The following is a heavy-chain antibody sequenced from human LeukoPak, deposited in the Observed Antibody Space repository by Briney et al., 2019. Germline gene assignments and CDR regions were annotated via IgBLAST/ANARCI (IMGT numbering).Heavy chain of an antibody. J-gene: IGHJ4*02. Sequence: GGSMRLSCAASGFTLSNYAMHWVRQPAGEGLEWVSALGTAGDTFYPGSVKGRFTISRDNAKKSLFLQMNSLRAEDTAVYYCARQNTPHGNFDYWGQGTLVTVSS. D-gene: IGHD5-24*01. V-gene: IGHV3-13*01. CDR3: ARQNTPHGNFDY. CDR1: GFTLSNYA. CDR2: LGTAGDT.